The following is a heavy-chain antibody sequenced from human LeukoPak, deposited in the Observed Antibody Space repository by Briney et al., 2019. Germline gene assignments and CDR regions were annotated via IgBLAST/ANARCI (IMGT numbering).Heavy chain of an antibody. D-gene: IGHD2-2*02. Sequence: PSETLSLTCTVSAGSISSGGYYWSWIRQHPGKGLEWIGYIYYSRSTYSNPSLRCRVTISVATSKNQFSLNLSSVTAADTAVYYCARYCSSTNCYKGGFDPWGQGTLVTVSS. V-gene: IGHV4-31*03. CDR2: IYYSRST. J-gene: IGHJ5*02. CDR1: AGSISSGGYY. CDR3: ARYCSSTNCYKGGFDP.